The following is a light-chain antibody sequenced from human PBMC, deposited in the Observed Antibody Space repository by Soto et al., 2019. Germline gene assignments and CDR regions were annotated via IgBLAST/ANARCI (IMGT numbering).Light chain of an antibody. J-gene: IGKJ1*01. CDR3: MQALQTPLT. V-gene: IGKV2-28*01. CDR2: LGS. CDR1: QSLLHSNGYNY. Sequence: DIVITQSPLSLPVTPGEPASISCRSSQSLLHSNGYNYLDWYLQKPGQSPQLLIYLGSNRASGVPDRFSGSGSGTDFTLKISRVEAEDVGVYYGMQALQTPLTVGQGNKVDIK.